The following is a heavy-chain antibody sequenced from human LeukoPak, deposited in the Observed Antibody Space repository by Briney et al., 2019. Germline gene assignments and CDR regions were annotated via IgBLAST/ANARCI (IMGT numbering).Heavy chain of an antibody. CDR2: IGTAGDI. Sequence: GGSLRLSCAASGFTFSHYYMTWVRQAPGKGLEWVSGIGTAGDIYYPGSVKGRFTISRENAKNSLYLQMNSLRAGDTAVYYCARDRGRYYMDVWGKGTTVTISS. V-gene: IGHV3-13*04. D-gene: IGHD6-25*01. CDR3: ARDRGRYYMDV. CDR1: GFTFSHYY. J-gene: IGHJ6*03.